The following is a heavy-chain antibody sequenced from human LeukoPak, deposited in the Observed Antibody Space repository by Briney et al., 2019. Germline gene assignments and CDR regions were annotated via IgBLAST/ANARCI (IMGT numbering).Heavy chain of an antibody. D-gene: IGHD3-10*01. Sequence: SETLSLTSTVSGDSISSSYWNWVRQPPGKGLEWIGDIYYSGSTNSNPSLKSRVTISVDTSKNQFSLKLSSVTAADTAVYYCARGIYGSGSYLDYWGQGTLVTVSS. V-gene: IGHV4-59*01. CDR1: GDSISSSY. CDR3: ARGIYGSGSYLDY. CDR2: IYYSGST. J-gene: IGHJ4*02.